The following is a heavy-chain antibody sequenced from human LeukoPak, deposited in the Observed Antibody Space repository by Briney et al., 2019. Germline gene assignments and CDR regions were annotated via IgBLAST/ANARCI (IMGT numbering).Heavy chain of an antibody. Sequence: GGSLRLSCAASGFTFSSYWMHWVRQAPGKGLVWVSRINGDGSATNYADSVKGRFTISRDDAKNTLYLQTNSLRAEDTAVYYCARGYSSGWYEAGYGYWGQGTLVTVSS. J-gene: IGHJ4*02. V-gene: IGHV3-74*01. D-gene: IGHD6-19*01. CDR2: INGDGSAT. CDR3: ARGYSSGWYEAGYGY. CDR1: GFTFSSYW.